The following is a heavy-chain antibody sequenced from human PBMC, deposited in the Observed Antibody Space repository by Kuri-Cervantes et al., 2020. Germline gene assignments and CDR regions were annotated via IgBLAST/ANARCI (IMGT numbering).Heavy chain of an antibody. CDR3: ARHEQTGFDY. CDR1: GGSFSGYY. J-gene: IGHJ4*02. V-gene: IGHV4-34*01. D-gene: IGHD1/OR15-1a*01. Sequence: GSLRLSCGVSGGSFSGYYWTWIRQPPGKGLEWIGEINHSGNTNYNPSLKSRVTISVDTSKNQFSLKLSSVTAADTAVYYCARHEQTGFDYWGQGTLVTVSS. CDR2: INHSGNT.